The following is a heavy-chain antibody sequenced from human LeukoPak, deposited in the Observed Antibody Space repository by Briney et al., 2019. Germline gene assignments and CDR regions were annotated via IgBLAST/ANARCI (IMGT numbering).Heavy chain of an antibody. Sequence: SQTLFLTCTVSGGSISSGGYYWSWIRQHPGKGLEWIGYIYYSGSTYYSPSLKSRVTISVDTSKNQFSLKLSSVTAADTAVYYCARERGSYYVDYWGQGTLVTVSS. CDR1: GGSISSGGYY. V-gene: IGHV4-31*03. CDR3: ARERGSYYVDY. J-gene: IGHJ4*02. D-gene: IGHD1-26*01. CDR2: IYYSGST.